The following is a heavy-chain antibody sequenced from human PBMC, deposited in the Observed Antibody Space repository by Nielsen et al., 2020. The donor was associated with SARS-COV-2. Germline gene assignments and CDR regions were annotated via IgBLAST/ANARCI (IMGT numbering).Heavy chain of an antibody. V-gene: IGHV3-7*03. Sequence: GESLKISCAASGFTFTSHWMSWVRQAPGKGLEWVANIKPDGSEKYYVDSVRGRFTISRDVTENSLYLQMNNLRAEDTAIYYCTRDLHDYWGQGTLVTVSS. CDR1: GFTFTSHW. CDR2: IKPDGSEK. CDR3: TRDLHDY. J-gene: IGHJ4*02.